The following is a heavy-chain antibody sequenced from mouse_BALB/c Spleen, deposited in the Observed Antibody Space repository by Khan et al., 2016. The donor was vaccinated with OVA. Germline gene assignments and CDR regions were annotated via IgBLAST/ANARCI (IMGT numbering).Heavy chain of an antibody. V-gene: IGHV1-18*01. CDR1: GYTFTEYT. J-gene: IGHJ2*01. CDR3: ARGNYGGSSYGYFDY. Sequence: VQLKQSGPELVKPGASVKISCKTSGYTFTEYTMHWVKQSHGKSLEWIGSINPNNGYTTYTQKFKGKATLTVAKSSGTAYMELRSLTSEDSAVYYCARGNYGGSSYGYFDYWGQGTTLTVAS. CDR2: INPNNGYT. D-gene: IGHD1-1*01.